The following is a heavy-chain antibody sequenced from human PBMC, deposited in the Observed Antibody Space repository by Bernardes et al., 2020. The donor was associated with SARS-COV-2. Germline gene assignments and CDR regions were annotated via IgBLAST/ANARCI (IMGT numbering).Heavy chain of an antibody. D-gene: IGHD2-8*01. CDR2: INHSGST. J-gene: IGHJ4*02. V-gene: IGHV4-34*01. Sequence: ETLFLTCAVYGGSFSGYYWSWIRQPPGKGLEWIGEINHSGSTNYNPSLKSRVTISVDTSKNQFSLKLSSVTAADTAVYYCARNTPFRLVVLMVYEGGNYFDYWGQGTLVTGSS. CDR3: ARNTPFRLVVLMVYEGGNYFDY. CDR1: GGSFSGYY.